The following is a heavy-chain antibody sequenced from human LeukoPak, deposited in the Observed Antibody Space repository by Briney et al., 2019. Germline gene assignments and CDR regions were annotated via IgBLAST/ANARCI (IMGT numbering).Heavy chain of an antibody. CDR3: AREGYDSTYFDY. D-gene: IGHD3-22*01. CDR1: GFTFSSYA. Sequence: PGGTLRLSCAASGFTFSSYAMHWVRQAPGKGLEWVAVISYDGSNKFYADSVKGRFTISRDNSKNALSLQMNSLRADDTAVYYCAREGYDSTYFDYWGQGTLVTVSS. CDR2: ISYDGSNK. J-gene: IGHJ4*02. V-gene: IGHV3-30*04.